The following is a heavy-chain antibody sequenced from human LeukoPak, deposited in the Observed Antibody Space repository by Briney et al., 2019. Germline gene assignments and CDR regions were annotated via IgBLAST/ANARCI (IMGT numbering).Heavy chain of an antibody. D-gene: IGHD3-22*01. CDR1: GYTFTSYD. V-gene: IGHV1-8*01. CDR2: MNPNSGNT. Sequence: GATVKVSCKASGYTFTSYDINWVRQATGQGLEWVGWMNPNSGNTGYAQKFQGRVTMTRNTSISTAYMELSSLRSEDTAVYYCARGRGRFNYYDSSGYYYRWGQGTLVTVSS. J-gene: IGHJ5*02. CDR3: ARGRGRFNYYDSSGYYYR.